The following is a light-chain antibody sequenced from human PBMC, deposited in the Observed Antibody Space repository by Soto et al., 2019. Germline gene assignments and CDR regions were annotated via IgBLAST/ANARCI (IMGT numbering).Light chain of an antibody. V-gene: IGLV1-51*01. CDR2: DND. J-gene: IGLJ2*01. CDR3: ATWDRSLSVGV. Sequence: QSVLAQPPSVSAAPGQKVTISCSGSRSNIGNNYVFWYQQLRGTAPKLLIYDNDKRPSGVPDRFSGSKSGTSATLGITGLQTGDEADYYCATWDRSLSVGVFGGGTKVTV. CDR1: RSNIGNNY.